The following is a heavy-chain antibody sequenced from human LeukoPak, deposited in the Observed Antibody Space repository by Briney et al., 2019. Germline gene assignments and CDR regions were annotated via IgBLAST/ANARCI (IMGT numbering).Heavy chain of an antibody. D-gene: IGHD6-6*01. CDR3: ARVYSSSSVWFDP. CDR2: ISAYNGNT. Sequence: ASVKVSCKASGYTFSNYDISWVRQAPGQGLEWMGWISAYNGNTNYAQKLQGRVTMTTDTSTSTAYMELRSLRSDDTAVYYCARVYSSSSVWFDPWGQGTLVTVSS. J-gene: IGHJ5*02. CDR1: GYTFSNYD. V-gene: IGHV1-18*01.